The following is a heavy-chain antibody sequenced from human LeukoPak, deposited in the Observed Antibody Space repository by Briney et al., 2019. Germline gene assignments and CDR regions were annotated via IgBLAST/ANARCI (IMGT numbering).Heavy chain of an antibody. CDR3: AKRDSSGSYPYYFDY. CDR2: IYSGGST. J-gene: IGHJ4*02. V-gene: IGHV3-53*01. D-gene: IGHD3-22*01. CDR1: GFTVSSNY. Sequence: GGSLRLSCAASGFTVSSNYMSWVRQAPGKGLEWVSVIYSGGSTYYADSVKGRFTISRDNSKDTLYLQMNSLGAEDTAVYYCAKRDSSGSYPYYFDYWGQGTLVTVSS.